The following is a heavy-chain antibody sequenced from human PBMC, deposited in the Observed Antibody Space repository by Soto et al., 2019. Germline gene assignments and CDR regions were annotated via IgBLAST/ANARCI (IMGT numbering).Heavy chain of an antibody. V-gene: IGHV1-69*12. CDR1: GGTFSSYA. D-gene: IGHD3-22*01. CDR2: IIPIFGTA. Sequence: QVQLVQSGAEVKKPGSSVKVSCKASGGTFSSYAISWVRQAPGQGLEWMGGIIPIFGTADYAQKFQGRVTITADESTSTAYMELSSQRSEDTAVYYCASHYDSSGYYYRGLDYWGQGTLVTVSS. J-gene: IGHJ4*02. CDR3: ASHYDSSGYYYRGLDY.